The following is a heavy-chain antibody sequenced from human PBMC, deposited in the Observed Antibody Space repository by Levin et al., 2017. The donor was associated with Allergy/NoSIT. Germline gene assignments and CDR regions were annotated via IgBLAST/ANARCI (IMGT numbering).Heavy chain of an antibody. CDR3: AREKGAGTYKGFDY. CDR1: GGSISTNNW. V-gene: IGHV4-4*02. J-gene: IGHJ4*02. Sequence: SQTLSLTCVVSGGSISTNNWWSWVRQAPGKGLEWIGEIYHTGSTNYNPSLKSRVFMSVDTSENQFSLNLRSVTAADTALYYCAREKGAGTYKGFDYWGQGALVTVSS. CDR2: IYHTGST. D-gene: IGHD1-26*01.